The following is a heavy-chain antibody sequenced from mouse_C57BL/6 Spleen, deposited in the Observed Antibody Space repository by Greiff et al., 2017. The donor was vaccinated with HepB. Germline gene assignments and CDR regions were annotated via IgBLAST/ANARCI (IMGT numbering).Heavy chain of an antibody. CDR1: GYTFTSYW. Sequence: QVQLQQPGAELVMPGASVKLSCKASGYTFTSYWMHWVKQRPGQGLEWIGEIDPSDSYTNYNQKFKGKSTLTVDKSSSTAYMQLSSLTSEDSAVYYCARKSSHFDYWGQGTTLTVSS. D-gene: IGHD1-1*01. CDR3: ARKSSHFDY. J-gene: IGHJ2*01. CDR2: IDPSDSYT. V-gene: IGHV1-69*01.